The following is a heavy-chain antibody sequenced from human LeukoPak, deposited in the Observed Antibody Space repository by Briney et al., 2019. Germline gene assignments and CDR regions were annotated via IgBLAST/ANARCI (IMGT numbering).Heavy chain of an antibody. CDR3: ARGGAVAALDY. J-gene: IGHJ4*02. Sequence: GESLKISCKGSGYSVTSYWIGWVRQMPGKGLEWMGIIYPGDSDTRYSSSYQGQVTISADKSISTAYQQWSGPEASDAGMYYCARGGAVAALDYWGQGTLVTVSS. D-gene: IGHD6-19*01. CDR2: IYPGDSDT. CDR1: GYSVTSYW. V-gene: IGHV5-51*01.